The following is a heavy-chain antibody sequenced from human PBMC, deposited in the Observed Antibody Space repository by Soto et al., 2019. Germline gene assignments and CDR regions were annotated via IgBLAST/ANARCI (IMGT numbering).Heavy chain of an antibody. CDR2: ISARGGTT. D-gene: IGHD3-10*01. V-gene: IGHV3-23*01. CDR3: AKDRGFGAGHGMDV. J-gene: IGHJ6*02. CDR1: GFTFSNYA. Sequence: EVQLLESGGDLVQPGGSLRLSCEASGFTFSNYAMSWVRQAPGKGLEWVTGISARGGTTYYVDSVKGRFTISRDKSKNTLYRQMNALRAEDRAVYYCAKDRGFGAGHGMDVWGQGTTVTVSS.